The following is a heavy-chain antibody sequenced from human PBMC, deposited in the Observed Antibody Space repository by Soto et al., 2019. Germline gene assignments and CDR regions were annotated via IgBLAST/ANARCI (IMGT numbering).Heavy chain of an antibody. D-gene: IGHD6-6*01. V-gene: IGHV3-30*18. CDR1: GFTFSDYG. J-gene: IGHJ4*02. CDR3: AKGMYPRAVLDSSSPWGDY. CDR2: MSYDGSHK. Sequence: PGGSLRLSCEVSGFTFSDYGMHWVRQAPGKGLEWVAVMSYDGSHKHYADSVKGRFTISRDLSGNTLFLQMNSLRLEDTAVYFCAKGMYPRAVLDSSSPWGDYWGQGTLVTVSS.